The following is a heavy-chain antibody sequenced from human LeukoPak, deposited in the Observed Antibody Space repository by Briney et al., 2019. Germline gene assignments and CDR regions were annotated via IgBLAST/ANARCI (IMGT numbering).Heavy chain of an antibody. V-gene: IGHV1-46*01. CDR2: INPSGGST. CDR1: GYTFTSYY. CDR3: ARDEFIRRYFDY. Sequence: GASVKVSCKASGYTFTSYYMHWVRQAPGQGLEWMGIINPSGGSTSYAQKFQGRVTMTRDTSTSTVYMELNSLRSEDTAVYYCARDEFIRRYFDYWGKGTLVTVSS. D-gene: IGHD3-10*01. J-gene: IGHJ4*02.